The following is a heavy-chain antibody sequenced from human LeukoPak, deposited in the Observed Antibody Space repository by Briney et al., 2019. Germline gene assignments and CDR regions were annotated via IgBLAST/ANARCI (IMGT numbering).Heavy chain of an antibody. CDR2: IYTSGST. CDR3: ARAPGYCSGGSCYSHYYYGMDV. CDR1: GGSISSYY. J-gene: IGHJ6*02. V-gene: IGHV4-4*07. Sequence: SETLSLTCTVSGGSISSYYWSWIRQPAGKGLEWIGRIYTSGSTNYNPSLKSRVTMSVDTSKNQFSLKLSSVTAADTAVYYCARAPGYCSGGSCYSHYYYGMDVRGQGTTVTVSS. D-gene: IGHD2-15*01.